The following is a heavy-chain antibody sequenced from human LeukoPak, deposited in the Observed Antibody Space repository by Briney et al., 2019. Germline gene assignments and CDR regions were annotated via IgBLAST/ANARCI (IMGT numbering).Heavy chain of an antibody. CDR3: ARETAFLDTAMVSERRYYMDV. Sequence: ASVKVSCKASGYTFTGYYMHWARQAPGQGLEWMGWINPNSGGTNYAQKFQGRVTMTRDTSISTAYMELSRLRSDDTAVYYCARETAFLDTAMVSERRYYMDVWGKGTTVTVSS. CDR2: INPNSGGT. D-gene: IGHD5-18*01. J-gene: IGHJ6*03. V-gene: IGHV1-2*02. CDR1: GYTFTGYY.